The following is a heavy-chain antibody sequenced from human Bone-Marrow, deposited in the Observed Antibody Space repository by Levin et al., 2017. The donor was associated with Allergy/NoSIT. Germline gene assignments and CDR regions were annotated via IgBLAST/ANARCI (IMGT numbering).Heavy chain of an antibody. J-gene: IGHJ4*02. D-gene: IGHD4-17*01. CDR3: ARGPPHGELTWAWYFDY. Sequence: ASVKVSCKASGYTFTGYYMHWVRQAPGQGLEWMGWINPNSGGTNYAQKFQGWVTMTRDTSISTAYMELSRLRSDDTAVYYCARGPPHGELTWAWYFDYWGQGTLVTVSS. CDR1: GYTFTGYY. V-gene: IGHV1-2*04. CDR2: INPNSGGT.